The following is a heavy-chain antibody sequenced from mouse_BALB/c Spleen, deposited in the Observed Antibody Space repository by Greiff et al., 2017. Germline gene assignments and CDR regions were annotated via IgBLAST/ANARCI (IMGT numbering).Heavy chain of an antibody. Sequence: QVQLQQSGAELMKPGASVKISCKATGYTFSSYWIEWVKQRPGHGLEWIGEILPGSGSTHYNEKFKGKATFTADTSSNTAYMQLSSLTSEDSAVYYCARGGTYGSSRYYAMDYWGQGTSVTVSS. J-gene: IGHJ4*01. CDR3: ARGGTYGSSRYYAMDY. CDR1: GYTFSSYW. CDR2: ILPGSGST. V-gene: IGHV1-9*01. D-gene: IGHD1-1*01.